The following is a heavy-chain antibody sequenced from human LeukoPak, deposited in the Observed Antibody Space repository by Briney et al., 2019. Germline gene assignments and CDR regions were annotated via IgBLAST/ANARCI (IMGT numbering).Heavy chain of an antibody. J-gene: IGHJ4*02. CDR2: ISYDGSNK. CDR3: ARRYDGFDY. Sequence: GGSLRLSCAASGFTFSSYAVHGVRQDPGRGLEWVAVISYDGSNKYYADSVKGRFSISRDNTKNTLYLQMNSLRAEDTAVYYCARRYDGFDYWGQGTLVTVSS. V-gene: IGHV3-30-3*01. D-gene: IGHD3-3*01. CDR1: GFTFSSYA.